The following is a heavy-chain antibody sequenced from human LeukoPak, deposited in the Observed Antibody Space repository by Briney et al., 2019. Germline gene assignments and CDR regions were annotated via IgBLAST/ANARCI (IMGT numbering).Heavy chain of an antibody. J-gene: IGHJ4*02. CDR2: IFSGGRT. V-gene: IGHV3-53*01. Sequence: PGGSLRLSCAVSGFTVSSSYMSWVRQAPGKGLEWVSVIFSGGRTYYADSVKGRFTISRDNAKNTLYLQMNSLRAEDTAVYYCARESNLDNYYFDYWGQGTLVTVSS. D-gene: IGHD2-2*03. CDR1: GFTVSSSY. CDR3: ARESNLDNYYFDY.